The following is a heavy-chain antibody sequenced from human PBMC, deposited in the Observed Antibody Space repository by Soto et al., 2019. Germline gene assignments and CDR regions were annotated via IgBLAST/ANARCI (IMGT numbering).Heavy chain of an antibody. CDR1: GFAFSAYA. D-gene: IGHD4-17*01. V-gene: IGHV3-23*01. CDR3: AKAHSGLGFDYGDYFGY. J-gene: IGHJ4*02. CDR2: ITSAADT. Sequence: GGSLRLSCAASGFAFSAYAMSWVRQAPGEGVQWVSTITSAADTHYADSVKGRFTISRDNSKNTLYLQMNSLRAEDTAVYYCAKAHSGLGFDYGDYFGYWGQGTLVTVSS.